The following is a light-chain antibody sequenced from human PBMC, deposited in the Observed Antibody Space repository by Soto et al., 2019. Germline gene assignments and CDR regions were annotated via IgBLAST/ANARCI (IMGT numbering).Light chain of an antibody. V-gene: IGKV3-11*01. CDR1: QSVSSY. Sequence: EIVLTQSPATLSLSPWERATLSCRASQSVSSYLAWYQQKPGQAPRLLIYDASNRATGIPARFSGSGSGTDFTLTISSLEPEDFAVYYFQQYGSSVWTFGQGTKVDIK. CDR2: DAS. J-gene: IGKJ1*01. CDR3: QQYGSSVWT.